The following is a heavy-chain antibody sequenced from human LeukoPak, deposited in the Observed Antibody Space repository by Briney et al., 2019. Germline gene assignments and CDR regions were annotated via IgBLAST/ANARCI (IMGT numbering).Heavy chain of an antibody. D-gene: IGHD2-2*01. J-gene: IGHJ5*02. CDR3: AEGYCSSTSCYEWWFDP. Sequence: GASVKVSYKASGYTFTSYYMHWVRQAPGQGLEWMGIINPSGGSTSYAQKFQGRVTMTRDTSTSTVYMELSSLRSEDTAVYYCAEGYCSSTSCYEWWFDPWGQGTLVTVSS. CDR2: INPSGGST. CDR1: GYTFTSYY. V-gene: IGHV1-46*01.